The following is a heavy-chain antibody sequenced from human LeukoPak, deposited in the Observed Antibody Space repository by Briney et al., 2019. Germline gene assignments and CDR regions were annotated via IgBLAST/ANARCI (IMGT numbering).Heavy chain of an antibody. J-gene: IGHJ5*02. V-gene: IGHV4-59*01. CDR2: MYYSGST. CDR1: GASIRSYY. D-gene: IGHD2-15*01. CDR3: VQNQGYCSGGSCSFRFDP. Sequence: SETLSLTCTVSGASIRSYYWSWIRQSPGKGLEWIGHMYYSGSTNYNPSLKSRVTISLDTSKNQFSLKLSSLTAADTAVYYCVQNQGYCSGGSCSFRFDPWGQGTLVTVSS.